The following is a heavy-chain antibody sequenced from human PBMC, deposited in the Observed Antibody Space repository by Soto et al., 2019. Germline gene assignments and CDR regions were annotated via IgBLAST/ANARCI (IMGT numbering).Heavy chain of an antibody. CDR2: IVPTVDTS. J-gene: IGHJ4*02. CDR3: VRVVAIPGYPDN. CDR1: GATFSSYA. Sequence: QVQLVQSGAEVRQPASSVKVSCKTSGATFSSYAITWVRQAPGQGLEWMGGIVPTVDTSTYAQKFQGRVTITAEKFTNTVYMELSRLRSDDTAVYYCVRVVAIPGYPDNWGQGTLVTVSS. D-gene: IGHD5-12*01. V-gene: IGHV1-69*14.